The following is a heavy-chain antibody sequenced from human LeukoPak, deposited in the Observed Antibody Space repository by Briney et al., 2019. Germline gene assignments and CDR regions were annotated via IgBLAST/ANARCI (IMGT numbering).Heavy chain of an antibody. J-gene: IGHJ4*02. CDR3: ARAPVGATFDY. V-gene: IGHV4-59*01. CDR1: GGSISSYY. D-gene: IGHD1-26*01. Sequence: SETLSLTCTVSGGSISSYYWSWIRQPPGKGLEWIGYIYYSGSTNYNPSLKSRVTISVDTSKNQFSLKLSSVTAADTAVYYCARAPVGATFDYWGQGTLVTVSS. CDR2: IYYSGST.